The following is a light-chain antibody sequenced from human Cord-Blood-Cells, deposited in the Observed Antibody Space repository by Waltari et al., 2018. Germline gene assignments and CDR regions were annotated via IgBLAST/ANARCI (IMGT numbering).Light chain of an antibody. CDR2: GAS. V-gene: IGKV3-15*01. CDR1: QSVSSN. CDR3: QQYNNWPPYT. J-gene: IGKJ2*01. Sequence: EIVMPHSPATLSVYPGERATLSCRASQSVSSNLAWYQQKRGQAPRLLIYGASTRATGIPARFSGSGSGTEFTLTISSLQSEDFAVYYCQQYNNWPPYTFGQGTKLEIK.